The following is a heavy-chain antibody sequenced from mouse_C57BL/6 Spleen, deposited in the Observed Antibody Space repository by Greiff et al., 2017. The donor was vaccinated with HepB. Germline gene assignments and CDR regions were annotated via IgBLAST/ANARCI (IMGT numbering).Heavy chain of an antibody. CDR1: GYTFTDHT. CDR2: IYPRDGST. D-gene: IGHD2-2*01. J-gene: IGHJ4*01. CDR3: AREVRLPYYAMDY. V-gene: IGHV1-78*01. Sequence: VQLQQSDAELVKPGASVKISCKVSGYTFTDHTIHWMKQRPEQGLEWIGYIYPRDGSTKYNEKFKGKATLTADKSSSTAYMQLNSLTSEDSEVYFCAREVRLPYYAMDYWGQGTSVTVSS.